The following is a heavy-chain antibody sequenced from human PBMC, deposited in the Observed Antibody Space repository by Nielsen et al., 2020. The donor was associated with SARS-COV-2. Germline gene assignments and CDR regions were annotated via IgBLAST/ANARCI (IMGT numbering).Heavy chain of an antibody. V-gene: IGHV3-7*01. J-gene: IGHJ4*02. CDR3: AREALAAAGIDY. D-gene: IGHD6-13*01. Sequence: GGSLRLSCAASGFTFSSYWMNWVRQAPGKGLEWVANIKQDGSEKYYADSVKGRFTISRDNSKNTLYLQMNSLRAEDTAVYYCAREALAAAGIDYWGQGTLVTVSS. CDR2: IKQDGSEK. CDR1: GFTFSSYW.